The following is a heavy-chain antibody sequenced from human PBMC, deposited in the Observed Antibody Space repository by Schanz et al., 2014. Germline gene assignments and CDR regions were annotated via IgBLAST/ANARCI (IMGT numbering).Heavy chain of an antibody. V-gene: IGHV3-23*04. D-gene: IGHD4-17*01. Sequence: EVQLVESGGGLVQPGGSLRLSCETSGFTFSNHAMSWVRQAPGKGLEWVSAISGRGGRTYYADSVKGRFTISRDNSKNTLYLQMNSLRAEATAVYYCAKDCTSDYGDHCFDFWGQGTLVTVSS. CDR2: ISGRGGRT. J-gene: IGHJ4*02. CDR3: AKDCTSDYGDHCFDF. CDR1: GFTFSNHA.